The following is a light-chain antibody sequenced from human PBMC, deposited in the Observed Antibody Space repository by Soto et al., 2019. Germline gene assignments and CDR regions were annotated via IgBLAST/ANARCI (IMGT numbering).Light chain of an antibody. CDR2: KSS. J-gene: IGKJ1*01. CDR3: QQYDGYSRT. V-gene: IGKV1-5*03. Sequence: DVQMTQSPSTLSASVGDRVTITCRASRSISGGLAWYQQRPGKAPKLMIYKSSTLETGVPSRFSRSGSGTEFTLTSNNLQPDDFATYYCQQYDGYSRTFGQGTTVEIK. CDR1: RSISGG.